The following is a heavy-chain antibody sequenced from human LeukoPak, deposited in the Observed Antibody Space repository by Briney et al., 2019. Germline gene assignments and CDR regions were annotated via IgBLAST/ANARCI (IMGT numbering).Heavy chain of an antibody. Sequence: GGSLRLSCAASVFTFSSYSMNWVRQAPGKGLEWVSYISSDSTTIYYADSVKGRFTISRDNAKNSLYLQMNSLRDEDTAVYYCGRGRAYWGQGTLVSVSS. CDR3: GRGRAY. J-gene: IGHJ4*02. V-gene: IGHV3-48*02. CDR1: VFTFSSYS. CDR2: ISSDSTTI.